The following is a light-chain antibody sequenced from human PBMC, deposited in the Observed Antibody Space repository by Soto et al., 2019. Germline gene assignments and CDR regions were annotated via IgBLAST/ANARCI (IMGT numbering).Light chain of an antibody. CDR3: SSYTSSSTLV. CDR1: SSDVGDYNY. J-gene: IGLJ2*01. CDR2: DVS. V-gene: IGLV2-14*01. Sequence: QSALTQPASVSGSPGQSITISCTGTSSDVGDYNYVSWYQQHPGKAPKLVIYDVSNRPSGVSNRFSGSKSGNTASLTISGLQAEDEADYYCSSYTSSSTLVFGGGTKVTVL.